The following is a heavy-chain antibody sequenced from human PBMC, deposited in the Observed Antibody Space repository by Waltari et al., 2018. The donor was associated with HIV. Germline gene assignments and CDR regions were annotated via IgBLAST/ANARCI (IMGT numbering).Heavy chain of an antibody. CDR2: ISSNSSTI. J-gene: IGHJ4*02. V-gene: IGHV3-48*01. CDR3: ARVGYGYKTLGHFDY. D-gene: IGHD5-12*01. Sequence: EVQLVESGGGLVQPGGSLRLSCAASGFPLTLHSMNWVRQAPGKVLEWVSYISSNSSTIYYTDSVKGRFTISRDNGKNSLYLQMNSLRAEDTAVYYCARVGYGYKTLGHFDYWGQGTLVTVSS. CDR1: GFPLTLHS.